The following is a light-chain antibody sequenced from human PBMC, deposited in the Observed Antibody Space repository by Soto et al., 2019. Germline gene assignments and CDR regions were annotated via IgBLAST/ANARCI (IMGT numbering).Light chain of an antibody. V-gene: IGKV3D-20*02. CDR2: GAS. CDR3: QQRSNWPPIT. J-gene: IGKJ5*01. Sequence: DIVLTQSPGTLSLSPGETSNLSCRASQSVSNNYLAWYQQKPGQAPRLLIYGASNRATGIPDRFSGSGSGTDFTLTISSLEPEDFAVYYCQQRSNWPPITFGQGTRLEIK. CDR1: QSVSNNY.